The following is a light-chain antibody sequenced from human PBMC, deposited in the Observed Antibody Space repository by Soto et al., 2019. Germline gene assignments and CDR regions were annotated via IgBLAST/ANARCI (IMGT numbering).Light chain of an antibody. CDR3: QQSYTTPVYS. J-gene: IGKJ2*01. CDR1: LRIGTY. Sequence: DIQMTQSPSSLSASVGDRVTISCRASLRIGTYLNWFQQKPGKAPNLLIYAASSLHSGVPSRFSGSGSGTDFTLTISSLQPEDFATYFCQQSYTTPVYSFGQGTKVDIK. CDR2: AAS. V-gene: IGKV1-39*01.